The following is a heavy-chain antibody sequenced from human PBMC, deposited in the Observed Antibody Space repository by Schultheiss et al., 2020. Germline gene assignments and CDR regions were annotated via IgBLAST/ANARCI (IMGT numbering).Heavy chain of an antibody. V-gene: IGHV4-34*01. J-gene: IGHJ4*02. CDR1: GGSFSGYY. CDR3: ARRPEYYDFWSGYSHLGDY. CDR2: INHSGST. D-gene: IGHD3-3*01. Sequence: SETLSLTCAVYGGSFSGYYWSWIRQPPGKGLEWIGEINHSGSTNYNPSLKSRVTISVDTSKNQFSLKLSSVTAADTAVYYCARRPEYYDFWSGYSHLGDYWGQGTLVTVSS.